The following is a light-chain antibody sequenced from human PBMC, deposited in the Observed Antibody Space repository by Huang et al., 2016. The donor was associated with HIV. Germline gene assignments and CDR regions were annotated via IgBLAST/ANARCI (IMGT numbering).Light chain of an antibody. CDR2: GRS. J-gene: IGKJ2*01. CDR3: QQASTFPYT. V-gene: IGKV1-12*01. Sequence: IQMTQSPFSVSASVGDRVSINCRASQDIRGWLAWYQLKPGKAPHLLIFGRSSLQSGVPSRFSGAGCGTNFTLTVSSLQPGDFATYFCQQASTFPYTFGQGTKVEI. CDR1: QDIRGW.